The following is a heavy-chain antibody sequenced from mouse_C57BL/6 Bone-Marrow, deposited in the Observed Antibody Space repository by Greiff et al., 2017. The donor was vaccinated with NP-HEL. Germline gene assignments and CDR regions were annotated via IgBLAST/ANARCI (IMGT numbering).Heavy chain of an antibody. CDR3: ASSLDYYAMDY. V-gene: IGHV3-6*01. Sequence: EVKLQESGPGLVKPSQSLSLTCSVTGYSITSGFYWNWIRQLPGNKLEWMGYISYDGSNNYNPSLKNRISITRDTSKNQFFLKLNSVTTEDTATYYCASSLDYYAMDYWGQGTSVTVSS. J-gene: IGHJ4*01. CDR2: ISYDGSN. CDR1: GYSITSGFY.